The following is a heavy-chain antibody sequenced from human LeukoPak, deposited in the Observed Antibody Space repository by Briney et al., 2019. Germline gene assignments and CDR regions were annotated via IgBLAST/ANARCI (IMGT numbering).Heavy chain of an antibody. CDR1: GGTFSSYA. CDR3: ARGGRVWGGFFDY. V-gene: IGHV1-69*13. J-gene: IGHJ4*02. CDR2: IIPIFGTA. Sequence: SVKVSCKAPGGTFSSYAISWVRQAPGQGLEWMGGIIPIFGTANYAQKFQGRVTITADESTSTAYMELSSLRSEDTAVYYCARGGRVWGGFFDYWGQGTLVTVSS. D-gene: IGHD3-16*01.